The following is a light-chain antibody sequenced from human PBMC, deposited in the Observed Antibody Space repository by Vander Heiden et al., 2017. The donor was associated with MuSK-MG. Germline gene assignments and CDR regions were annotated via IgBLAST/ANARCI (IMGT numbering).Light chain of an antibody. CDR2: RNN. CDR3: AAWEDSLSGYV. J-gene: IGLJ1*01. CDR1: SSNIGSNY. Sequence: QSLLTPPPSASGTPGPRVTISCSGSSSNIGSNYVYWYQQLPGTAPKLLLYRNNQRPSGVPDRFSGSKSGTSASLAISGLWSEDEADYYCAAWEDSLSGYVFGTGTKVTVL. V-gene: IGLV1-47*03.